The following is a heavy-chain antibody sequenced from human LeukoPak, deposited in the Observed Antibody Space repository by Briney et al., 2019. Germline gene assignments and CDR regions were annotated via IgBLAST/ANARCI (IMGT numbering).Heavy chain of an antibody. Sequence: SETLSLTCTVSDGSISTYYWSWIRQPPGKRLEWIGYMYYTGSTSYNPSLKSRVTISADTSKNQLSLKLTPVTAADTAVYYCARRYGGLDYWGQGTLVTVSS. J-gene: IGHJ4*02. CDR3: ARRYGGLDY. CDR2: MYYTGST. CDR1: DGSISTYY. V-gene: IGHV4-59*01. D-gene: IGHD1-26*01.